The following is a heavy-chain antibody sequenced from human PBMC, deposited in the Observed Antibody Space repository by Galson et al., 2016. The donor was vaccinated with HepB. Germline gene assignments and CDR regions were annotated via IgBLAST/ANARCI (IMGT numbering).Heavy chain of an antibody. V-gene: IGHV3-48*02. Sequence: SLRLSCAASAFTLSRYTMQWVRQAPGRGLEWVSYITSGSNVIYYADSVKGRFTISRDNAKNSLYLQMNSLRDDDTAVYYCVRDPSGIVEASRFDPWGQGTLVTVSS. CDR3: VRDPSGIVEASRFDP. D-gene: IGHD1-26*01. CDR2: ITSGSNVI. J-gene: IGHJ5*02. CDR1: AFTLSRYT.